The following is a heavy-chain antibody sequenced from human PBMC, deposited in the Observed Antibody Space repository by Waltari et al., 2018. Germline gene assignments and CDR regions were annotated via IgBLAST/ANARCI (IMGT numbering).Heavy chain of an antibody. V-gene: IGHV1-2*02. CDR2: INPNGGAT. Sequence: LVPSGSEVIKPGASVQVSFKVSIDALPAPYIHWVRQAPGQGLEWMGWINPNGGATNDARNFRGRITVTWDTSATTSSMGLSGLRSDDTAVYYCAREYCGGDCRLFDYWGQGTLVTVSS. CDR1: IDALPAPY. CDR3: AREYCGGDCRLFDY. J-gene: IGHJ4*01. D-gene: IGHD2-21*02.